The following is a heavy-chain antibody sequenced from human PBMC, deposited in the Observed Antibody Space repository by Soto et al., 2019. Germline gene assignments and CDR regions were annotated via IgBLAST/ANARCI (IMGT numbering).Heavy chain of an antibody. D-gene: IGHD6-19*01. CDR1: GFTFSSYG. CDR2: ISYDGSNK. CDR3: AKDGLAWGSGWYSPDY. V-gene: IGHV3-30*18. J-gene: IGHJ4*02. Sequence: TGGSQRLSCAASGFTFSSYGMHWVRQAPGKGLEWVAVISYDGSNKYYADSVKGRFTISRDNSKNTLYLQMNSLRAEDTAVYYCAKDGLAWGSGWYSPDYWGQGTLVTVSS.